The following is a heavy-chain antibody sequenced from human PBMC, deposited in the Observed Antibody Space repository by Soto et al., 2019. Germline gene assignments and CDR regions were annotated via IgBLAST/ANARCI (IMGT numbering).Heavy chain of an antibody. J-gene: IGHJ4*02. CDR1: GFTFSSYG. CDR3: ARDLDDY. CDR2: ISYDGSNK. Sequence: QVQLVESGGGVVQPGRSLRLSCAASGFTFSSYGMHWVRQAPGKGLEWVAVISYDGSNKYYADSVKSRFTISRDNSKNTLYLQMNSLRAEDTAVYYCARDLDDYWGQGTLVTVSS. V-gene: IGHV3-30*03.